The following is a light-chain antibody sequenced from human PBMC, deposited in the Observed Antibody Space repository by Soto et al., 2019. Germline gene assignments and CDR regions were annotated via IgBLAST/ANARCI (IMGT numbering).Light chain of an antibody. J-gene: IGKJ2*03. CDR1: QSRNNG. Sequence: DIQLTQSPSTLSVSLGDRVTITCRASQSRNNGLAWYQQKPGKALLILIYDACSSESGVPSSFSGCGSGTEFTLTSIRLQHDEFATCYWHRYYRYYSFGQGTKVDIK. CDR2: DAC. V-gene: IGKV1-5*01. CDR3: HRYYRYYS.